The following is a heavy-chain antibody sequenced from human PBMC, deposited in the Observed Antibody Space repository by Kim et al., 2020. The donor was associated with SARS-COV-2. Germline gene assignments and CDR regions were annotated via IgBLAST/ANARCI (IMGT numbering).Heavy chain of an antibody. Sequence: ASVKVSCKASGYTFTSYGISWVRQAPGQGLEWMGWISAYNGNTNYAQKLQGRVTMTTDTSTSTAYMELRSLRSDDTAVYYCARGGVVVPAAMGIGASYYYYGMDVWGQGTTVTVSS. CDR1: GYTFTSYG. D-gene: IGHD2-2*01. J-gene: IGHJ6*02. CDR2: ISAYNGNT. CDR3: ARGGVVVPAAMGIGASYYYYGMDV. V-gene: IGHV1-18*01.